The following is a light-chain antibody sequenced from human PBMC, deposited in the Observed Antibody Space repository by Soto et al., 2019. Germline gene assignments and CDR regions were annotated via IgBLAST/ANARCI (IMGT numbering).Light chain of an antibody. CDR2: EVS. CDR1: SSDVGGYNY. V-gene: IGLV2-14*01. CDR3: SSYTSSCLYVV. J-gene: IGLJ2*01. Sequence: SALTQPASVSGSPGQSITISCTGTSSDVGGYNYVSSYQQHPGKAPKLMIYEVSNRPSGVSNRFSGSKSGNTASLTISGLQAEDEADYYCSSYTSSCLYVVFGGGTKVTVL.